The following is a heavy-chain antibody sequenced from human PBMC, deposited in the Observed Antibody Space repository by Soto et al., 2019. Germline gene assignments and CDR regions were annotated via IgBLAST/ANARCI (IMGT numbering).Heavy chain of an antibody. V-gene: IGHV5-51*01. CDR2: IYPGDSDT. D-gene: IGHD1-26*01. Sequence: PGESLKISCKGSGYSFTSYWIGWVRQMPGKGLEWIGMIYPGDSDTRYSPSFQGQVTISADKSISTAYLQWSSLKASDTAMYHCARHSGSPWHYFDYWGQGTLVTVSS. J-gene: IGHJ4*02. CDR1: GYSFTSYW. CDR3: ARHSGSPWHYFDY.